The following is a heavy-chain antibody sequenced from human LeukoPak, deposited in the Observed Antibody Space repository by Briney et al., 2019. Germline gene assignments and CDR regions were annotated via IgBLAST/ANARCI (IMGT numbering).Heavy chain of an antibody. CDR1: GFTFDDYA. J-gene: IGHJ4*02. CDR2: ISWNSGSI. D-gene: IGHD5-18*01. V-gene: IGHV3-9*03. CDR3: ATSLQLWYHFDY. Sequence: GGSLRLSCAASGFTFDDYAMPWVRQAPGKGLEWGSGISWNSGSIGYADSVKGRFTISRDSAKNSLYLQMNSLRAEDMALYYCATSLQLWYHFDYWGQGTLVTVSS.